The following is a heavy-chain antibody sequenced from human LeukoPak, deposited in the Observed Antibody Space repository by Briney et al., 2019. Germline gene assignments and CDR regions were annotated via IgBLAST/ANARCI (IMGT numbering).Heavy chain of an antibody. CDR3: AKDFKSSGWYVLPYFDY. CDR2: IWHDGSNE. Sequence: GGSLTLPCADSGFTFHNYDKQRLRQAPGKGLEWVAVIWHDGSNEYYADSVRGRFTISRDNSKYTLYLQMTRLRTELRAEYYCAKDFKSSGWYVLPYFDYWGQGTLVTVSS. V-gene: IGHV3-33*06. D-gene: IGHD6-19*01. CDR1: GFTFHNYD. J-gene: IGHJ4*02.